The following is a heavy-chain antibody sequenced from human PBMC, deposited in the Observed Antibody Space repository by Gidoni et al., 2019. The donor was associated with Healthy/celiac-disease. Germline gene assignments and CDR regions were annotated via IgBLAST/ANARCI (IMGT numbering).Heavy chain of an antibody. D-gene: IGHD1-1*01. Sequence: QVRLVQSGAEVQKPGASVKVSCKASASTFTTYYMHWVRQAPGQGIEWMGRIKPSGGSTSDEQKFQGRGTMTRDTSTSTVYMELSSLRSEDTAVYYCAGGYAGTTWFDPWGQGTLVTVSS. CDR3: AGGYAGTTWFDP. CDR2: IKPSGGST. J-gene: IGHJ5*02. V-gene: IGHV1-46*01. CDR1: ASTFTTYY.